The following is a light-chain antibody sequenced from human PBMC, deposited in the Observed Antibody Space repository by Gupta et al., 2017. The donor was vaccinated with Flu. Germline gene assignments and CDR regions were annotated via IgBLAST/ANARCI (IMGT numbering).Light chain of an antibody. J-gene: IGKJ1*01. Sequence: DAVMTQSPLSLSVTLGQSASISCTSSESLVYSDGDSYVSWFQQRPGQAPRRLIYKASNRDSGVPDRISGSGSGTDFTLIIRRVEAEDVGIYYCGHSKRWPWTFGQGTKVEIK. CDR2: KAS. V-gene: IGKV2-30*01. CDR1: ESLVYSDGDSY. CDR3: GHSKRWPWT.